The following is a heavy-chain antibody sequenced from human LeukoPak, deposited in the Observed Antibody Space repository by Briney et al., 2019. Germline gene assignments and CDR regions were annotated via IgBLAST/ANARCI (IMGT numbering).Heavy chain of an antibody. D-gene: IGHD3-10*01. Sequence: SETLSLTCTVSGGSISSYYWSWIRQPPGKGLEWIGYIYYSGSTNYNPSLKSRVTISVDTSKNQFSLKLSSVTAADTAVYYCARASYYGSGSYYKFDYWGQGTLVTASS. CDR3: ARASYYGSGSYYKFDY. CDR2: IYYSGST. J-gene: IGHJ4*02. V-gene: IGHV4-59*01. CDR1: GGSISSYY.